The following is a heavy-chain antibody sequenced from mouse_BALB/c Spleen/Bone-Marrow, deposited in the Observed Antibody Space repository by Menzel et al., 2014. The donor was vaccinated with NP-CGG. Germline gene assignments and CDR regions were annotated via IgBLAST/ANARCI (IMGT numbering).Heavy chain of an antibody. CDR3: RRSVGNPFDH. D-gene: IGHD2-1*01. Sequence: VQLQESDAELVKPGATVKISCKASGYTFXDHAIHWVKQKPEQGLEWIGYISPGNGDIKYNEKFKGKATLTADKSSSTAYMQLSGLTSEDSAVYICRRSVGNPFDHWGQGTTLTVSS. CDR1: GYTFXDHA. V-gene: IGHV1S53*02. CDR2: ISPGNGDI. J-gene: IGHJ2*01.